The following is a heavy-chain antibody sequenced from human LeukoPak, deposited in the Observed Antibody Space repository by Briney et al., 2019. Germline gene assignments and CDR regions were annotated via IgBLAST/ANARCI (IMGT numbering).Heavy chain of an antibody. CDR3: AGATGDY. D-gene: IGHD3-10*01. V-gene: IGHV3-43*02. CDR1: GFTFDVCA. Sequence: GGSLRLSCSASGFTFDVCAMHRVPQAPGKGLGGVSLISGDGGSSYNALPGTGRFTISRDNSKNSLYLQMNSLRTEDTALYYCAGATGDYWGQGTLVTVSS. CDR2: ISGDGGSS. J-gene: IGHJ4*02.